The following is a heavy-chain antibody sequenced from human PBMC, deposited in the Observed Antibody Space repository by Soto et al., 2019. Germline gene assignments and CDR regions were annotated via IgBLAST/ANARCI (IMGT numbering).Heavy chain of an antibody. V-gene: IGHV4-39*01. CDR2: IYYSGST. Sequence: KASETLSLTCTVSGGSISSSSYYWGWIRQPPGKGLEWIGSIYYSGSTYYNPSLKSRVTISVDTSKNQFSLKLSSVTAADTAVYYCARRRITMVRGVITGPHFDYWGQGTLVTVSS. CDR3: ARRRITMVRGVITGPHFDY. D-gene: IGHD3-10*01. J-gene: IGHJ4*02. CDR1: GGSISSSSYY.